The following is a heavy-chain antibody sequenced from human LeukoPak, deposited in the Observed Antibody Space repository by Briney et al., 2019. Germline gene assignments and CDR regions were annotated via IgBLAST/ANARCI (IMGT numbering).Heavy chain of an antibody. D-gene: IGHD5-18*01. CDR2: ISAYNGNT. J-gene: IGHJ4*02. CDR1: GYTFTSYG. Sequence: ASVKVSCKASGYTFTSYGISWVRQAPGQGLEWMGWISAYNGNTNYAQKLQGRVTMTTDTSTSTAYMELRSLRSDDTAVYYCARVMETVQLWPTGGFDYWGQGPWSPSPQ. V-gene: IGHV1-18*01. CDR3: ARVMETVQLWPTGGFDY.